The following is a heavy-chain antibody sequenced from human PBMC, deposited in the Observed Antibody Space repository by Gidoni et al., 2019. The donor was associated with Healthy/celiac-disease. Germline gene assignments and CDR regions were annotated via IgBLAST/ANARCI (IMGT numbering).Heavy chain of an antibody. V-gene: IGHV4-39*01. CDR2: IYYSGST. Sequence: QLQLQETGPGLGKPSETLSLTCTVSGGSISSSSYYWGWIRQHPGKGLEWIGSIYYSGSTYYHPSLKSRVPISVDTSKNQFSLKLSSVTAADTAVYYCASRSGTSDYWGQGTLVTVSS. J-gene: IGHJ4*02. CDR1: GGSISSSSYY. CDR3: ASRSGTSDY. D-gene: IGHD1-1*01.